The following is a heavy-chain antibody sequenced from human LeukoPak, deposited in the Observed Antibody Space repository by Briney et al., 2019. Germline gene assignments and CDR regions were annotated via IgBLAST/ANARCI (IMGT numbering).Heavy chain of an antibody. J-gene: IGHJ4*02. CDR2: IYYSGST. D-gene: IGHD4-4*01. CDR1: GGSISSYY. Sequence: SETLSLTCTVSGGSISSYYWSWLRQPPGKGLEWIGYIYYSGSTNYNPSLKSRVTISVGTSKNQFSLKLSSVTAADTAVYYCARQKVTWFDYWGQGTLVTVSS. V-gene: IGHV4-59*08. CDR3: ARQKVTWFDY.